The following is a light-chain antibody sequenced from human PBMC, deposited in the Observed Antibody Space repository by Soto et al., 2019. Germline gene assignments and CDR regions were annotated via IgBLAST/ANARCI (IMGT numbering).Light chain of an antibody. CDR1: NSDVGGYNY. CDR2: DVR. CDR3: CSHAGSYTLI. J-gene: IGLJ2*01. V-gene: IGLV2-11*01. Sequence: QSALTQPRSVSGSPGQSVAISCTGTNSDVGGYNYVSWYQQHPGKAPKLMIYDVRERPSGVPDRFSGSKSGNTASLTISGLQAEDEADYYCCSHAGSYTLIFGGGTKLTVL.